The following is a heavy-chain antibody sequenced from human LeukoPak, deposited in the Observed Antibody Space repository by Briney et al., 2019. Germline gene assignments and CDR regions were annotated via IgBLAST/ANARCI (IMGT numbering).Heavy chain of an antibody. J-gene: IGHJ4*02. Sequence: GSSVKVSCKASGGTFSSYAISWVRQAPGQGLEWMGGIIPIFGTANYAQKFQGRVTITADESTSTAYMELSSLRSEDTAVYYCASSDCSGGSCYSSFDYWGQGTPVTVSS. D-gene: IGHD2-15*01. CDR1: GGTFSSYA. CDR2: IIPIFGTA. CDR3: ASSDCSGGSCYSSFDY. V-gene: IGHV1-69*01.